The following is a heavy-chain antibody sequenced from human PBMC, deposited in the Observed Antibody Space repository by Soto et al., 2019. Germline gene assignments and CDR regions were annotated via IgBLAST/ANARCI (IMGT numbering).Heavy chain of an antibody. CDR2: IYNGGSP. CDR3: ARGEWFLRGYGMDV. J-gene: IGHJ6*02. D-gene: IGHD3-3*01. CDR1: GDSISTDY. Sequence: QVQLQESGPGLVKASETLSLTCTVSGDSISTDYWSWIRQPPGQRLEYIGFIYNGGSPNYSPSLASRVTISPDTSKKQFSLTLSSVTAADTAVYYCARGEWFLRGYGMDVWGRGTTVTVS. V-gene: IGHV4-59*01.